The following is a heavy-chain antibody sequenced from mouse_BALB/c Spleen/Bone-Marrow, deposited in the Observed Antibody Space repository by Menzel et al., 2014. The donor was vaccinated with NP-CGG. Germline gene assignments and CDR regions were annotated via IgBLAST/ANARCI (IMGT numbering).Heavy chain of an antibody. V-gene: IGHV1-4*02. CDR1: GYTFTTYT. J-gene: IGHJ3*01. D-gene: IGHD4-1*01. CDR3: AREARTGAWFAY. Sequence: VQLQESGAELARPGASVKMSCKASGYTFTTYTIQWVKRRPGQGLEWIGYIVPSSGYTDYNQKFKDKTSLTADKSSNTAYIQLSSLTSADSAVYYCAREARTGAWFAYWARGLWSLSLQ. CDR2: IVPSSGYT.